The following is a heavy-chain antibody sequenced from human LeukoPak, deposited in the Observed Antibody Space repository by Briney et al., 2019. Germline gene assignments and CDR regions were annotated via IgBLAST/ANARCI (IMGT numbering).Heavy chain of an antibody. CDR1: GGSISSSSYY. CDR3: VGDYGEQEPFGY. D-gene: IGHD4-17*01. V-gene: IGHV4-39*07. J-gene: IGHJ4*02. CDR2: IYYSGST. Sequence: SETLSLTCTVSGGSISSSSYYWGWIRQPPGKGLEWIGSIYYSGSTYYNPSLKSRVTISVDTSKNQFSLKLSSVTAADTAVYYCVGDYGEQEPFGYWGQGTLVTVSS.